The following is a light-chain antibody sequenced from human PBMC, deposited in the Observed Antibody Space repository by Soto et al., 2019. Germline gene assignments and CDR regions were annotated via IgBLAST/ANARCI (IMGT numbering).Light chain of an antibody. CDR2: GND. CDR1: RTNIGTNY. J-gene: IGLJ1*01. CDR3: SAWDDSLNAL. Sequence: QSVLTQPPSASGTPGQTVTISCSGSRTNIGTNYVYWYQQFPGTAPKLLIFGNDKRPSGVPERFSASKSGTSASLAISGLRSEDEADYYCSAWDDSLNALFGTGTKVTVL. V-gene: IGLV1-47*01.